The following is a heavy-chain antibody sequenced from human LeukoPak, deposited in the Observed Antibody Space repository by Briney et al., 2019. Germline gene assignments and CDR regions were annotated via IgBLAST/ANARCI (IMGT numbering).Heavy chain of an antibody. Sequence: GGSLRLSCAASGFTFSSYAISWVRQAPGKGLEWVSTIVGSGVDTYYADSVKGRFTISRDNAKNSLYLQMNSLRAEDTAVYYCARDSFGVVDYWGQGTLVTVSS. V-gene: IGHV3-23*01. J-gene: IGHJ4*02. CDR2: IVGSGVDT. CDR3: ARDSFGVVDY. CDR1: GFTFSSYA. D-gene: IGHD3-3*01.